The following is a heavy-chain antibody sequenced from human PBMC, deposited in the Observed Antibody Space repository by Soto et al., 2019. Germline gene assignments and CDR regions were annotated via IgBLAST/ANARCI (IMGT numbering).Heavy chain of an antibody. Sequence: QVQLVQSGAEVKKPGAAVKVACKASGYAFTNYDITWVRQAPGQGLAWMGGISAYNGNTNYAQNFQGRVTMTTDTYTSTAYMELRSLRSDDTAIYYCARTPNYWGQGTLVTVSS. CDR3: ARTPNY. J-gene: IGHJ4*02. CDR2: ISAYNGNT. CDR1: GYAFTNYD. V-gene: IGHV1-18*01.